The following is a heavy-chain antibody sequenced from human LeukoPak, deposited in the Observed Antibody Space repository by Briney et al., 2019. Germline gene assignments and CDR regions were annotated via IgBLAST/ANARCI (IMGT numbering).Heavy chain of an antibody. CDR2: INHSGST. D-gene: IGHD2-2*01. J-gene: IGHJ4*02. V-gene: IGHV4-34*01. CDR1: GGSFSGYY. CDR3: ARGRGVVVPAALDPYYFDY. Sequence: KPSGTLSLTCAVYGGSFSGYYLSWIRQPPGKGLEWVGEINHSGSTNYNPSLKSRVTISVDTSKNQFSLKLSSVTAADTAVYYCARGRGVVVPAALDPYYFDYWGQGTLVTVSS.